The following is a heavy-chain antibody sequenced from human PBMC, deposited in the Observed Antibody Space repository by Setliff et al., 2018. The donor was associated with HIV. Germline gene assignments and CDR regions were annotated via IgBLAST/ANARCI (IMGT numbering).Heavy chain of an antibody. CDR2: IYHSGTT. D-gene: IGHD6-6*01. V-gene: IGHV4-61*01. J-gene: IGHJ6*03. Sequence: SETLSLTCTVSGDSVSSASYYWSWIRQPPGKGLEWIGYIYHSGTTKYNPSLKSRVTISVDTSKNQFSLKLRSVTAADTAVYYCASEAWTSYRSSSGYYYYYMDVWGKGTTVTVSS. CDR3: ASEAWTSYRSSSGYYYYYMDV. CDR1: GDSVSSASYY.